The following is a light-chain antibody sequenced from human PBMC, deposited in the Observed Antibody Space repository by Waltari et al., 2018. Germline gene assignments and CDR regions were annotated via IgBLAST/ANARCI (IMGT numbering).Light chain of an antibody. J-gene: IGLJ1*01. Sequence: QSALTQPRSVSGSPGQSVTFSCTGTSSDIGDYNSVSWYQQHPGKAPKLMIYDVIKLPSVVPDRFSGSKSVNTASLTISGLQAEDEADYYCCSYAGRYTPYVFGTGTKVTVL. CDR2: DVI. CDR1: SSDIGDYNS. CDR3: CSYAGRYTPYV. V-gene: IGLV2-11*01.